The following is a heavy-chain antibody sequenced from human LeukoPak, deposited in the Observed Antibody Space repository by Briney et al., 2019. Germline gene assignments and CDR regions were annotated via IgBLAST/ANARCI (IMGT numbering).Heavy chain of an antibody. CDR1: GGSISSYY. D-gene: IGHD3-22*01. CDR3: ASFYYDSSGYSDN. J-gene: IGHJ4*02. Sequence: SETLSLTCTVSGGSISSYYWSWIRQPPGKGLEWIGYIYYSGSTNYNPSLKSRVTISVDTSKNQFSLKLSSVTAADTAVYYCASFYYDSSGYSDNCGQGTLVTVSS. CDR2: IYYSGST. V-gene: IGHV4-59*01.